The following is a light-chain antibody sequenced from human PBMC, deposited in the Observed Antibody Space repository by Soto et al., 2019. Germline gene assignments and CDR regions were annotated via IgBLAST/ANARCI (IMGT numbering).Light chain of an antibody. CDR2: GAS. CDR1: QSVSSSY. Sequence: EIVLTQSPGTLSLSPGERATLSCRASQSVSSSYLAWYQQKPGQAPRLLIYGASSRATGIPDRFRGSGSGTDFTLTISRLETEDFAVYYCQQYGSSPRTFGQGTKVEIK. J-gene: IGKJ1*01. V-gene: IGKV3-20*01. CDR3: QQYGSSPRT.